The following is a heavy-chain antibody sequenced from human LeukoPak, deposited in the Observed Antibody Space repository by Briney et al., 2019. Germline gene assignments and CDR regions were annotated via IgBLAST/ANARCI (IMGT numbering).Heavy chain of an antibody. V-gene: IGHV3-23*01. Sequence: GGSLRLSCAASGFSFSTYGMSWVRQAPGKGLEWVSTISGSGGSTYYADSVKGRFTISRDNSKNTLSLQMNSLRAEDTAVYYCAKASSSSWYLFDYWGQGTLVVVSS. D-gene: IGHD6-13*01. CDR2: ISGSGGST. CDR3: AKASSSSWYLFDY. J-gene: IGHJ4*02. CDR1: GFSFSTYG.